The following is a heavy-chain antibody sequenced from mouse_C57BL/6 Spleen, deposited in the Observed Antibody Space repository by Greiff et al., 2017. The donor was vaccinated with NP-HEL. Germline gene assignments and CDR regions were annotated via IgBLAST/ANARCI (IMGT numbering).Heavy chain of an antibody. D-gene: IGHD1-1*01. J-gene: IGHJ2*01. CDR2: IHPSSGST. V-gene: IGHV1-64*01. CDR1: GYTFTSYW. Sequence: QVQLQQSGAELVKPGASVKLSCKASGYTFTSYWMHWVKQRPGQGLEWIGMIHPSSGSTNYHEKFKSKATLTVDKSSSTAYWQLSSLPSEDSAVYYCARWRITCYFDYWGQGTTLTVSS. CDR3: ARWRITCYFDY.